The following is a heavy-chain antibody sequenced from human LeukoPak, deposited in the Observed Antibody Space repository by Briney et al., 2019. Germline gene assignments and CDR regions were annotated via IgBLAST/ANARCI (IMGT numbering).Heavy chain of an antibody. CDR3: ARASRDYGDYGGDAFDI. CDR1: GYTFASYD. V-gene: IGHV1-8*03. J-gene: IGHJ3*02. Sequence: GASVKVSCKASGYTFASYDINWVRQATGQGLEWMGWMNPNSGNTGYAQKFQGRVTITRNTSISTAYMELSSLRSEDTAVYYCARASRDYGDYGGDAFDIWGQGTTVTVSS. D-gene: IGHD4-17*01. CDR2: MNPNSGNT.